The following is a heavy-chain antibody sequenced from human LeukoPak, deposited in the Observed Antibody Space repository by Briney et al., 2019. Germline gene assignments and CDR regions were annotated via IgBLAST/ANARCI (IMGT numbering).Heavy chain of an antibody. CDR1: GITFGDYY. J-gene: IGHJ4*01. CDR3: VITAGPPTDH. V-gene: IGHV3-11*04. Sequence: GGSLRLSXTASGITFGDYYMNWIRQAPGKGLEWLSFISRGGSPIYYADSVKGRFTISRDNAKNSLYLQMNSLRVEDTAMYYCVITAGPPTDHWGQGALVTVSS. D-gene: IGHD1-14*01. CDR2: ISRGGSPI.